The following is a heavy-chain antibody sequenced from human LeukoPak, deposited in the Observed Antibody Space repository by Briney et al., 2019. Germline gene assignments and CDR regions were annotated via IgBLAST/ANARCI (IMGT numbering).Heavy chain of an antibody. CDR3: ARTGRRITIFGVVNPYYFDY. CDR2: IYYIGST. Sequence: PSETLSLTCTVSGGSHSSYYWSWIRQPPGKGLEWSGYIYYIGSTNYNPSLKSRVTIPVDTSKNQFSLKLSSVTAADTAVYYCARTGRRITIFGVVNPYYFDYWGQGTLVTVSS. CDR1: GGSHSSYY. J-gene: IGHJ4*02. D-gene: IGHD3-3*01. V-gene: IGHV4-59*12.